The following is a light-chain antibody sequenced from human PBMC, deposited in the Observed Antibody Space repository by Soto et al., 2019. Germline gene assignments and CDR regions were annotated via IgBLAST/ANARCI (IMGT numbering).Light chain of an antibody. J-gene: IGKJ5*01. CDR1: QSVSSN. Sequence: VMTQSPDTLSVSPCERATLSCRASQSVSSNLAWYQQKPGQAPRLLIYGASSRATGVPDRFSGSGSGTDFTLTISRLQPEDFAVYYCQQYGSSPITFGQGTRLEIK. V-gene: IGKV3-20*01. CDR3: QQYGSSPIT. CDR2: GAS.